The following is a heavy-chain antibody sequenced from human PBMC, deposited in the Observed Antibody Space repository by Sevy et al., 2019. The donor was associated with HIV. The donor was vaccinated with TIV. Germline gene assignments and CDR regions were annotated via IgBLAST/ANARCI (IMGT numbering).Heavy chain of an antibody. V-gene: IGHV3-23*01. D-gene: IGHD6-13*01. J-gene: IGHJ4*02. CDR3: AKHIAAANFDY. Sequence: GGSLRLSCVASGFRFSSYAMSWVRQAPGKGLEWVSDISGSGDNTHYAGSLMGRFTISRDNAKNTLYLQMNSLRAEDTAVYYCAKHIAAANFDYWGQGTLVTVSS. CDR2: ISGSGDNT. CDR1: GFRFSSYA.